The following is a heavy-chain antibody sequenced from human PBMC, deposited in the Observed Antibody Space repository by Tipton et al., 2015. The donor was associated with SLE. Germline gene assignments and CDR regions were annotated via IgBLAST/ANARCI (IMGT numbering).Heavy chain of an antibody. J-gene: IGHJ4*02. CDR2: IYYSGST. Sequence: TLSLTCTVSGGSISSYYWSWIRQPPGRGLEWIGYIYYSGSTNYKPSLKSRVTISVDTSKNQFSLKLSSVTAADTAVYYCARHFGRSIEFDYWGQGTLVTVSS. CDR1: GGSISSYY. V-gene: IGHV4-59*01. CDR3: ARHFGRSIEFDY. D-gene: IGHD3/OR15-3a*01.